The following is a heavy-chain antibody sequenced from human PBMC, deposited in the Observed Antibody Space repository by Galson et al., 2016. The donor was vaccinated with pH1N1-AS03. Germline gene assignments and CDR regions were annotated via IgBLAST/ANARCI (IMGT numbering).Heavy chain of an antibody. D-gene: IGHD3-10*01. CDR3: ARSGSGSFYEGDF. V-gene: IGHV1-18*01. CDR1: GYTFTNYG. CDR2: IGTYT. J-gene: IGHJ4*02. Sequence: VKVSCKASGYTFTNYGISRVRQAPGQGLEYMGWIGTYTIYAQKLQGRVTMTTDTSTSTAYMELRSLRSDDTAVYYCARSGSGSFYEGDFWGQGTLVSVSS.